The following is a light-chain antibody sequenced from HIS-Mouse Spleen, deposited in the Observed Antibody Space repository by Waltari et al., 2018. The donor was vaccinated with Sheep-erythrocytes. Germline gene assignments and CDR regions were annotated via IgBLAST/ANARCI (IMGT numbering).Light chain of an antibody. J-gene: IGLJ1*01. CDR1: SSNLGNNA. Sequence: QSVLTQPPSVSEAPRQRVTLSCSGRSSNLGNNAVTWYQQLPGKAPKLLIYYDDLLPSGVSDRFSGSKSGTSASLAISGLQSEDEADYYCAAWDDSLNGYVFGTGTKVTVL. CDR2: YDD. V-gene: IGLV1-36*01. CDR3: AAWDDSLNGYV.